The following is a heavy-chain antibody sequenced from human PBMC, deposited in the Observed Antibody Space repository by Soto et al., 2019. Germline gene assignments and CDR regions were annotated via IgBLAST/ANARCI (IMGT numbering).Heavy chain of an antibody. CDR1: GYTFTGYY. Sequence: QVQLVQSGAEVKKPGASVKVSCKASGYTFTGYYMHWVRQAPGQGLEWMGWINPNSGGTNYEQKCHGRDTITRDTSISTAYMELSRLRSDDTAVYYCARVGAAAPWFDPWGQGTLVTVSS. CDR3: ARVGAAAPWFDP. D-gene: IGHD6-13*01. J-gene: IGHJ5*02. CDR2: INPNSGGT. V-gene: IGHV1-2*02.